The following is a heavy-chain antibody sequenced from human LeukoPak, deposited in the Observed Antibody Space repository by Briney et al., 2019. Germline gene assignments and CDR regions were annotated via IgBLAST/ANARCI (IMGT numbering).Heavy chain of an antibody. J-gene: IGHJ4*02. D-gene: IGHD2-2*01. CDR1: GLTFRSYS. CDR2: ISSSSSTI. CDR3: ASTSLVVPAAVIDY. Sequence: QTGGSLRLSCAASGLTFRSYSMNWVRQAPGKGLEWVSYISSSSSTIYYADSVKGRFTISRDNAKNSLYLQMNSLRAEDTAVYYCASTSLVVPAAVIDYWGQGTLVTVSS. V-gene: IGHV3-48*01.